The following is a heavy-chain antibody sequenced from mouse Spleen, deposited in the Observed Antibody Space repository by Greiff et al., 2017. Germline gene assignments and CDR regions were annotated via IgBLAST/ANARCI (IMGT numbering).Heavy chain of an antibody. CDR2: IYPGSGST. CDR1: GYTFTSYW. J-gene: IGHJ2*01. Sequence: VQLQQPGAELVKPGASVKMSCKASGYTFTSYWITWVKQRPGQGLEWIGDIYPGSGSTNYNEKFKSKATLTVDTSSSTAYMQLSSLTSEDSAVYYCARWTAQATLFDYWGQGTTLTVSS. V-gene: IGHV1-55*01. CDR3: ARWTAQATLFDY. D-gene: IGHD3-2*02.